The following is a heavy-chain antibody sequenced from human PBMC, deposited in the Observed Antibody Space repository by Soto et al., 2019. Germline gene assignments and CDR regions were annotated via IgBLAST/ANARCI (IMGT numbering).Heavy chain of an antibody. CDR1: GFTFSSYA. D-gene: IGHD5-12*01. J-gene: IGHJ4*02. V-gene: IGHV3-30-3*01. CDR3: ARDLEMATTEFDY. CDR2: ISYDGSNK. Sequence: GGSLRLSCAASGFTFSSYAMHWVRQAPGKGLEWVAVISYDGSNKYYADSVKGRFTISRDNSKNTLYLQMNSLRAEDTAVYYCARDLEMATTEFDYWGQGTLVTVSS.